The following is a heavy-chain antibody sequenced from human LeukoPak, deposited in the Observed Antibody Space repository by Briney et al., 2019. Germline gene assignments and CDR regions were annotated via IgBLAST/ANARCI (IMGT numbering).Heavy chain of an antibody. V-gene: IGHV4-31*03. Sequence: PSQTLSLTCTVSGGSISNGGYYWSWIRQHPGKGLEWIGYTYDSGTTYYNPALQSRVTISVDMSDNHFSLKMRSMTAADTAVYFCARGGDRRGFDYWGQGTLVTVSS. D-gene: IGHD1-14*01. J-gene: IGHJ4*02. CDR2: TYDSGTT. CDR1: GGSISNGGYY. CDR3: ARGGDRRGFDY.